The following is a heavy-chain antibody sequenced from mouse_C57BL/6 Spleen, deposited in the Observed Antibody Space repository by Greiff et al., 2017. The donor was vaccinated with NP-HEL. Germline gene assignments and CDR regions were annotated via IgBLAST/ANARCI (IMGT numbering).Heavy chain of an antibody. CDR2: IYPGSGNT. CDR1: GYSFTSYY. J-gene: IGHJ2*01. V-gene: IGHV1-66*01. CDR3: AKTTVVGPFDY. D-gene: IGHD1-1*01. Sequence: QVQLQQSGPELVKPGASVKISCKASGYSFTSYYIHWVKQRPGQGLEWIGWIYPGSGNTKYNEKFKGKATLTADTSSSTAYMQRSSLTSEDSAVYYCAKTTVVGPFDYWGQGTTLTVSS.